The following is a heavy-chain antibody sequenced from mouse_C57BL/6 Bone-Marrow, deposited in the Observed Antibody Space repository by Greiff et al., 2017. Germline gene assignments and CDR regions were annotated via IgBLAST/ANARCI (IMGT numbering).Heavy chain of an antibody. CDR2: IYPGGGYT. J-gene: IGHJ2*01. Sequence: VQGVESGAELVRPGTSVKMSCKASGYTFTNYWIGWAKQRPGHGLEWIGDIYPGGGYTNYNEKFKGKATLTADKSSSPAYMQFSSLTSEDSAIYYCARGEGPLFDYWGQGTTLTVSS. V-gene: IGHV1-63*01. CDR1: GYTFTNYW. CDR3: ARGEGPLFDY.